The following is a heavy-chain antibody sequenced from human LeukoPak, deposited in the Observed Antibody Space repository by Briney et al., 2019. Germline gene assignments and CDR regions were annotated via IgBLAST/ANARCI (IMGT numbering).Heavy chain of an antibody. Sequence: ASVRVSCKASGYTFTNYGISWVRQAPGQGLEWMGWISIYNGHTDYAQNLQGRVTMTAVTSTSTAYMELRSLRSDDTALYYCARAHRRYCSGGSCYNWFDPWGQGTLVTVSS. J-gene: IGHJ5*02. D-gene: IGHD2-15*01. CDR2: ISIYNGHT. CDR3: ARAHRRYCSGGSCYNWFDP. CDR1: GYTFTNYG. V-gene: IGHV1-18*01.